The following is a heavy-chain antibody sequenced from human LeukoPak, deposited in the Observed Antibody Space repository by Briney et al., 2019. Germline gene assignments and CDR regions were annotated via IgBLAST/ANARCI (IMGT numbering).Heavy chain of an antibody. D-gene: IGHD4-11*01. CDR1: GYTFTGYY. J-gene: IGHJ5*02. CDR2: INPNSGGT. V-gene: IGHV1-2*02. Sequence: ASVKVSCKASGYTFTGYYMHWVRQAPGQGLEWMGWINPNSGGTNYAQKFQGRVTMTRDTSISTAYMELSRLRSDDTAVYYCARAWYSNPWFDPWGQGTLVTVSS. CDR3: ARAWYSNPWFDP.